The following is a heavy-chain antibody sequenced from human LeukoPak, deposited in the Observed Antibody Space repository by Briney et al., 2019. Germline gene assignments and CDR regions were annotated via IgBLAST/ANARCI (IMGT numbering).Heavy chain of an antibody. J-gene: IGHJ4*02. CDR3: ARELVGAIRSDD. Sequence: SETLSLTCTVSGYSISSDYYWGWIRQPPGKGLEWIGSIHHSGSTYYNPSLKSRVTISVDRSKNQFSLSLTSVTAADTAVYYCARELVGAIRSDDWGQGTLVTVSS. D-gene: IGHD1-26*01. CDR2: IHHSGST. V-gene: IGHV4-38-2*02. CDR1: GYSISSDYY.